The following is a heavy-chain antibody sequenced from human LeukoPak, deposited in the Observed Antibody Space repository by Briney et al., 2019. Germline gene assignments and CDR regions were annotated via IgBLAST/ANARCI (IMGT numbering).Heavy chain of an antibody. CDR2: ISYDGSNK. V-gene: IGHV3-30-3*01. J-gene: IGHJ4*02. D-gene: IGHD2-15*01. CDR1: GFTFSSYA. Sequence: GRSLRLSCAASGFTFSSYAMHWVRQAPGKGLEWVAVISYDGSNKYYADSVKGRFTISRDNSKNTLYLQMNSLRAEDTAVYYCARGLCSGGSCYTGIDYWGQGTLVTVSS. CDR3: ARGLCSGGSCYTGIDY.